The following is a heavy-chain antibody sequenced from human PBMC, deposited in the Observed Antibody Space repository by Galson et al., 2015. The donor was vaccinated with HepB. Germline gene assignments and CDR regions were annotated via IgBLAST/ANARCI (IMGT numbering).Heavy chain of an antibody. CDR3: AKDHGHCGGSMDS. D-gene: IGHD2-21*01. CDR2: ISYDGSDI. CDR1: GFRFNLHG. V-gene: IGHV3-30*18. Sequence: SLRLSCAASGFRFNLHGMHWVRQAPGKGLEWVAVISYDGSDIYYADSVKGRFTISRDNSKNTLYLQMNSLRVEDTAIYYCAKDHGHCGGSMDSLGQGTLATVSS. J-gene: IGHJ4*02.